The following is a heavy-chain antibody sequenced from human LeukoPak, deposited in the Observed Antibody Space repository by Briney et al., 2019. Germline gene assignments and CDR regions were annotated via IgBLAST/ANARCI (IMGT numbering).Heavy chain of an antibody. CDR1: GASINYNY. Sequence: SETLSLTCTVSGASINYNYWSWVRQPPGKGLEWIGYIYHRDNTNYNPSLESRVTISLDTSRSQFSLKLRSVTAADTAVYYCATVYCGGDCKVPPRRYYFDYWGQGTLVTVSS. D-gene: IGHD2-21*02. CDR3: ATVYCGGDCKVPPRRYYFDY. V-gene: IGHV4-59*01. J-gene: IGHJ4*02. CDR2: IYHRDNT.